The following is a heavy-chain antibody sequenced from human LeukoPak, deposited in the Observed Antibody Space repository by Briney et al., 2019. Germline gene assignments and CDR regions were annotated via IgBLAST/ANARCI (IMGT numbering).Heavy chain of an antibody. CDR1: GYTFSNYG. V-gene: IGHV1-18*01. CDR3: AREGSIVSDY. D-gene: IGHD3-22*01. Sequence: ASVKVPCEASGYTFSNYGISWLRQAPGQGLEWMGWISVYNGGTNYAQKFQGRVTMTTDTSTSTAYMELRSLRSDDTAVYYCAREGSIVSDYWGQGTLVTVSS. CDR2: ISVYNGGT. J-gene: IGHJ4*02.